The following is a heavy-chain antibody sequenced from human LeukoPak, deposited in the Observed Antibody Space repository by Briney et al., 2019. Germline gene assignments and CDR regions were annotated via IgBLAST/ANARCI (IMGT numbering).Heavy chain of an antibody. CDR1: GYSFTSYW. J-gene: IGHJ4*02. CDR3: ARLCSGGSCGENFDY. Sequence: GESLKISCKGSGYSFTSYWIGWVHQMPGKGLEWMGIIYPGDSDTRYSPSFQGQVTISADKSISTAYLQWSSLKASDTAMYYCARLCSGGSCGENFDYWGQGTLVTVSS. CDR2: IYPGDSDT. D-gene: IGHD2-15*01. V-gene: IGHV5-51*07.